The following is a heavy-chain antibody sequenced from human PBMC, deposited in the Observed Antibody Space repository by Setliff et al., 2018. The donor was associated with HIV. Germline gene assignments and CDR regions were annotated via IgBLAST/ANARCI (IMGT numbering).Heavy chain of an antibody. J-gene: IGHJ3*02. CDR3: ARATAAWDDAFDI. CDR1: GGSFSDNY. D-gene: IGHD6-13*01. V-gene: IGHV3-11*06. CDR2: ISSGTRYI. Sequence: LSLTCAVYGGSFSDNYWSWIRQSPGKGLEWVSSISSGTRYIYYADSVKGRFTISRDNAKNSLYLQMNSLRAEDTAVYYCARATAAWDDAFDIWGQGTMVTVSS.